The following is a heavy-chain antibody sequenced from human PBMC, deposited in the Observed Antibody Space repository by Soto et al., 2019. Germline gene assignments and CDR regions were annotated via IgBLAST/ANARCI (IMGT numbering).Heavy chain of an antibody. CDR1: GYTFTSYA. D-gene: IGHD6-13*01. J-gene: IGHJ6*02. Sequence: QVQLVQSGAEVKKPGASVKVSCKASGYTFTSYAMHWVRQAPGQRLEWMGWINAGNGNTKYSQKFQGRVTITRDTSATRAYMELSSLRSEDTAVYYCARDYSSSWYVPYYGMDVWGQGTTVTVSS. CDR2: INAGNGNT. V-gene: IGHV1-3*01. CDR3: ARDYSSSWYVPYYGMDV.